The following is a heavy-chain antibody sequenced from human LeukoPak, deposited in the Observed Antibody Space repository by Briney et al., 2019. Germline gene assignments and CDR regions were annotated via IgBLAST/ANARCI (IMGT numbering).Heavy chain of an antibody. V-gene: IGHV4-4*02. CDR3: ARRRKGYCSSTSCLYAGRNWFDP. CDR1: GAFITNSHW. D-gene: IGHD2-2*01. J-gene: IGHJ5*02. Sequence: KSSETLSLTCAVSGAFITNSHWWSWARQPPGKGLEWIGEIYHSGTTNYNPSLKSRVTISVDTSKNQFSLKLSSVTAADTAVYYCARRRKGYCSSTSCLYAGRNWFDPWGQGTLVTVSS. CDR2: IYHSGTT.